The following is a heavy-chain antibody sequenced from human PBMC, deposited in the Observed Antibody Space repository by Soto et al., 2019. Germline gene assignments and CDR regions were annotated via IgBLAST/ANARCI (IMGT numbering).Heavy chain of an antibody. V-gene: IGHV1-2*04. CDR2: INPKSGGT. D-gene: IGHD2-8*01. CDR1: GYRFTDYH. J-gene: IGHJ6*02. CDR3: ARGHSTDCSNGVCSFFYNHEMDV. Sequence: GASVKVSCKASGYRFTDYHIHWLRQSPGQGLGWLGRINPKSGGTSTAQKFQGWVTMTRDRSISTVYMELTRLRSDDTAVYFCARGHSTDCSNGVCSFFYNHEMDVWGQGTTVTVSS.